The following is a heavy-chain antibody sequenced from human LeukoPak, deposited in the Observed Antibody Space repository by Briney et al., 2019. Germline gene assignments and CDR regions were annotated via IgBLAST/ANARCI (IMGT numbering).Heavy chain of an antibody. V-gene: IGHV4-4*07. J-gene: IGHJ4*02. Sequence: SETLSLTCTVSGGSISSSYWSWLRPPAGKGLEWIGRIYVSGSTDYNPSLRSRITMSGDASRNKFSLKVTSVTAADTAVYFCARGYCDSGGYYTEFANWGQGTLVTVSS. CDR3: ARGYCDSGGYYTEFAN. D-gene: IGHD3-22*01. CDR1: GGSISSSY. CDR2: IYVSGST.